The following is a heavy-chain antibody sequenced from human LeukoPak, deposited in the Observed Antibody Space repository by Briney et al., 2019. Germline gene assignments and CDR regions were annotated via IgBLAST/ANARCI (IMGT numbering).Heavy chain of an antibody. V-gene: IGHV3-21*04. D-gene: IGHD2-2*01. CDR1: GFSFSSST. J-gene: IGHJ5*02. CDR2: ISSSGSSI. Sequence: PGGSLRLSCAASGFSFSSSTMNWVRQAPGRGLEWVSSISSSGSSIYYADSVKGRFTISRDNAKNSLFLQMNSLRAEDTAVYYCARVYCSSTSCYYPWGQGTLVTVSS. CDR3: ARVYCSSTSCYYP.